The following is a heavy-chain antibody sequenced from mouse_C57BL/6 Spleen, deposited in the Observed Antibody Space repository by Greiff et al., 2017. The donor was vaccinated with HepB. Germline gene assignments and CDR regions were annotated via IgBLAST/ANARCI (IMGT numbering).Heavy chain of an antibody. D-gene: IGHD1-1*01. J-gene: IGHJ2*01. CDR3: ARIKKIVATYFDY. CDR1: GYTFTSYW. CDR2: TNPTNGRT. V-gene: IGHV1S81*02. Sequence: QVQLQQPGAELVKAGASVKMSCKASGYTFTSYWMHWVKQRLGQGLEWFAETNPTNGRTYYNEKFKSKSTLTVDKSSSTADMLLSGPTLEDSAFYYCARIKKIVATYFDYWGQGTTLTVSS.